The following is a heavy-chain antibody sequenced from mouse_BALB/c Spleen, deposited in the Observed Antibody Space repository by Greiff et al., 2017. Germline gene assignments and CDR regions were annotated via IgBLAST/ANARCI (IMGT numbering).Heavy chain of an antibody. D-gene: IGHD2-10*02. CDR1: GFTFSSFG. Sequence: EVQGVESGGGLVQPGGSRKLSCAASGFTFSSFGMHWVRQAPEKGLEWVAYISSGSSTIYYADTVKGRFTISRDNPKNTLFLQMTSLRSEDTAMYYCAREYGNYEDYYAMDYGGQGTSVTVAS. J-gene: IGHJ4*01. CDR3: AREYGNYEDYYAMDY. CDR2: ISSGSSTI. V-gene: IGHV5-17*02.